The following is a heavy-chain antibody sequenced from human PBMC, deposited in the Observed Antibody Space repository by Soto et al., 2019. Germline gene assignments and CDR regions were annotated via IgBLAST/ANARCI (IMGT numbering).Heavy chain of an antibody. J-gene: IGHJ6*02. V-gene: IGHV3-48*02. CDR2: ISSSSSTI. D-gene: IGHD3-22*01. CDR1: GFTFSSYS. Sequence: PGGSLRLSCAASGFTFSSYSMNWVRQAPGKGLEWVSYISSSSSTIYYADSVKGRFTISRDNAKNSLYLQMNSLRDEDTAVYYCARDSGYYYDSSGYYPPYYYYGMDVWGQGTTVTVSS. CDR3: ARDSGYYYDSSGYYPPYYYYGMDV.